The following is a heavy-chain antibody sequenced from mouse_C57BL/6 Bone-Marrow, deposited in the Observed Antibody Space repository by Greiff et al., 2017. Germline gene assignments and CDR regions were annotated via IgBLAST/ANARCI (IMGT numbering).Heavy chain of an antibody. V-gene: IGHV1-55*01. J-gene: IGHJ1*03. CDR1: GYTFTSYW. CDR2: LYPGSGSP. D-gene: IGHD1-1*01. Sequence: VQLQQPGAELVKPGASVKMSCKASGYTFTSYWITWVKQRPGQGLEWIGALYPGSGSPTYNEKFKSKATLTVAPSSSTAYMQLGSLTSEASAVDYCASPPLLPHWYCDVWGTGTTVTVSS. CDR3: ASPPLLPHWYCDV.